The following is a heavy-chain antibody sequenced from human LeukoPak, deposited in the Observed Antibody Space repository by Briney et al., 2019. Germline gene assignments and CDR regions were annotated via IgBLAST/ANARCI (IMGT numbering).Heavy chain of an antibody. J-gene: IGHJ4*02. CDR2: LYSDGRS. V-gene: IGHV3-66*01. Sequence: GGSLRLSCAAAGFSVTSKYMSWVRLAPGKGLEWVSMLYSDGRSFYAASVGGRFTISRDKSKNTLYLQMVNLRAEDTAVYYCVRDSYTLGSGGYLGYWGQGTLVTVSS. CDR1: GFSVTSKY. D-gene: IGHD3-10*01. CDR3: VRDSYTLGSGGYLGY.